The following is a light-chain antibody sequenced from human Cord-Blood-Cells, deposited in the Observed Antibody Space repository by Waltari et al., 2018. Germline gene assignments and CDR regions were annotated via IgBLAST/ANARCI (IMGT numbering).Light chain of an antibody. CDR2: DAS. CDR1: QSVSSY. Sequence: EIVLTQSPATLSLSPGERATLSCRASQSVSSYLAWYQQKPGQAPRLLIYDASNRATGIPARFSGSASGTDFTLTISSLEPEDFAVYYCQQRSNWPPITIGQGTRLEI. CDR3: QQRSNWPPIT. V-gene: IGKV3-11*01. J-gene: IGKJ5*01.